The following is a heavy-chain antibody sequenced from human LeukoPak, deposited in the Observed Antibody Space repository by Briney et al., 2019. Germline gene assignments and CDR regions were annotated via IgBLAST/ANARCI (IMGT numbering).Heavy chain of an antibody. CDR1: GGSISSYY. J-gene: IGHJ4*02. V-gene: IGHV4-4*07. CDR3: ARDRNAYYYDSSGYYVARYYFDY. CDR2: IYTSGST. D-gene: IGHD3-22*01. Sequence: PSETLSLTCTVSGGSISSYYWSWIRQPAGKGLEWIGRIYTSGSTNYNPSLKSRVTMSVDTSKNQFSLKLSSVTAADTAVYYCARDRNAYYYDSSGYYVARYYFDYWGQGTLVTVSS.